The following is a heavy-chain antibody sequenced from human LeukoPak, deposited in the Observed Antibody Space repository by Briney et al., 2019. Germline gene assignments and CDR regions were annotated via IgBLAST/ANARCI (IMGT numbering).Heavy chain of an antibody. CDR2: IYYSGST. D-gene: IGHD2-15*01. Sequence: SETLSLTCAVYGGSFSGYYWSWIRQPPGKGLEWIGYIYYSGSTNYNPSLKSRVTISVDTSKNQFSLKLSSVTAADTAVYYCARSCSGGSCYAWKFDYWGQGTLVTVSS. J-gene: IGHJ4*02. CDR3: ARSCSGGSCYAWKFDY. CDR1: GGSFSGYY. V-gene: IGHV4-59*01.